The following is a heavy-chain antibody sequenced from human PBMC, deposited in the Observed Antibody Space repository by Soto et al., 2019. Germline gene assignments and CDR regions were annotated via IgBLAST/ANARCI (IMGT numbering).Heavy chain of an antibody. Sequence: QVQLVQSGAEVKKPGASVKVSCKASGYTFTGYYMHWVRQAPVQGLEWMGWINPNSGGTNYAQKVQGRVTMTRDTSISTAYMELSRLRSDDTAVYYCARDQDIAAAGGYYYYGMDVWGQGTTVTVSS. CDR1: GYTFTGYY. D-gene: IGHD6-13*01. CDR3: ARDQDIAAAGGYYYYGMDV. V-gene: IGHV1-2*02. J-gene: IGHJ6*02. CDR2: INPNSGGT.